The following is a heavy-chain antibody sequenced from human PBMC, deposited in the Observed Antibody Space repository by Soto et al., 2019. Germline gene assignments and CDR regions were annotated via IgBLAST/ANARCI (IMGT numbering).Heavy chain of an antibody. CDR1: GFTFGSNW. D-gene: IGHD3-3*01. CDR2: IKRDGSEK. Sequence: EVQLVESGGGLVQPGGSLRLSCAASGFTFGSNWMSWVRQAPGKGLEWVANIKRDGSEKYYVDSVKGRITSSRDNTKNTLYLQMNTLRDDDTDVYYCASLEWESWGYAAYWGQGTLFTASS. V-gene: IGHV3-7*03. J-gene: IGHJ4*02. CDR3: ASLEWESWGYAAY.